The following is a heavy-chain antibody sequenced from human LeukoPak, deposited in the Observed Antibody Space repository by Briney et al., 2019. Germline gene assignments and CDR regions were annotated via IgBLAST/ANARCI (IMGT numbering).Heavy chain of an antibody. CDR2: INHSGST. Sequence: SETLSLTCAVYGGSFSGYYWSWIRQPPGKGLEWIGEINHSGSTNYNPSLKSRVSISVDTSKNQFSLKLNSVTAADTAVYYCARDARYGSGSYIDDWGQGTLVTVSS. V-gene: IGHV4-34*01. CDR3: ARDARYGSGSYIDD. J-gene: IGHJ4*02. CDR1: GGSFSGYY. D-gene: IGHD3-10*01.